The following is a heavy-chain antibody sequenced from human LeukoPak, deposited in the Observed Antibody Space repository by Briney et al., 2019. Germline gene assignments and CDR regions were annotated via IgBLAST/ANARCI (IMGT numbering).Heavy chain of an antibody. CDR2: IYTSGST. V-gene: IGHV4-61*02. J-gene: IGHJ4*02. CDR1: GRSISSGSYH. D-gene: IGHD3-22*01. Sequence: PSQTLSLTCTVSGRSISSGSYHWRWLRQPAGKGLEWIGRIYTSGSTNYNPSLKSRVTISVDTSKNQFSLKLSSVTAADTAVYYCARVTTGGYYNCWGQGTLVTVSS. CDR3: ARVTTGGYYNC.